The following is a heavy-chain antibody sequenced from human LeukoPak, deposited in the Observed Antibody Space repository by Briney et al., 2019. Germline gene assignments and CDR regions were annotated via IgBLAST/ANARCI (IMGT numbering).Heavy chain of an antibody. Sequence: SETLSLTCTVSGGSISSYYWSWIRQPAGKGLEGIGRIYTSGSTNYNPSLKSRVTMSVDTSKNQFSLKLSSVTAADTAVYYRARGGVSIYSNDFFDYWGQGTLVTVSS. J-gene: IGHJ4*02. CDR2: IYTSGST. D-gene: IGHD3-3*02. CDR3: ARGGVSIYSNDFFDY. CDR1: GGSISSYY. V-gene: IGHV4-4*07.